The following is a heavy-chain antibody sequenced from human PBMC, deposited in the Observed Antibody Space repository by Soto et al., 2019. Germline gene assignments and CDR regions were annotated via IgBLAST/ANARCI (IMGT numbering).Heavy chain of an antibody. CDR2: IKGGSSGK. V-gene: IGHV3-23*01. J-gene: IGHJ3*01. Sequence: EVHLLESGGGLLQPGGSLKLSCTAPGFSFSNYAMLWSRRPPGKGLGWVSSIKGGSSGKYYAGSVRGRFTISRDNSQNTLYLQLNSLRAEDTAVYYCAKGARWFGEKPFDVWGQGTMVIVSS. CDR3: AKGARWFGEKPFDV. CDR1: GFSFSNYA. D-gene: IGHD3-10*01.